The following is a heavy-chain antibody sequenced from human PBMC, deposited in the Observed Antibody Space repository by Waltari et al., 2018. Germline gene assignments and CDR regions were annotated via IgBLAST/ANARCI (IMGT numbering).Heavy chain of an antibody. CDR3: ARDRGRGIYPDP. Sequence: RWVRPSPEKGLEWSWQIQRSGRNHLHPAFRSPVTISMDPSNNQVSLKVTSTAAADTAVYYCARDRGRGIYPDPWGRGTLVTVSP. V-gene: IGHV4-4*02. J-gene: IGHJ5*02. D-gene: IGHD2-15*01. CDR2: IQRSGRN.